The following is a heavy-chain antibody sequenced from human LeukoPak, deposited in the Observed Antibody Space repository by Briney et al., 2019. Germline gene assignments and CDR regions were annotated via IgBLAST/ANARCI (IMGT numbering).Heavy chain of an antibody. CDR2: INHSGST. D-gene: IGHD3-10*01. CDR1: VGSFSGYY. CDR3: ARGLDTISMVRGLIRWFDP. V-gene: IGHV4-34*01. Sequence: SETLSLTCAVSVGSFSGYYWSWIRQPLGKGLEWMWEINHSGSTNYNPSLKSRVTISVDTSKNQFSLTLSSVTAADTAVYYCARGLDTISMVRGLIRWFDPWGQGPLVTVSS. J-gene: IGHJ5*02.